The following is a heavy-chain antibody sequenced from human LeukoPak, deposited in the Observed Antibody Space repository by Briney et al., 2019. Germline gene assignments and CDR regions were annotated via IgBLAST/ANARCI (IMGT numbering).Heavy chain of an antibody. CDR2: INHSGST. J-gene: IGHJ4*02. Sequence: SETLSLTCAVYGGSFSGYYWSWIRQPPGKGLEWIGEINHSGSTNYNPSLKSRVTISVDTSKNQFSLKLSSVTAADTAVYYCARAGYYDSSGYYLWAFDYWGQGTLVTVSS. V-gene: IGHV4-34*01. CDR1: GGSFSGYY. D-gene: IGHD3-22*01. CDR3: ARAGYYDSSGYYLWAFDY.